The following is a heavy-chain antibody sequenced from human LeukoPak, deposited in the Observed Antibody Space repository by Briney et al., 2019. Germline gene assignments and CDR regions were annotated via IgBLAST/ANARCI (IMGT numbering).Heavy chain of an antibody. CDR3: ARGAWSSSWSGDDAFDI. J-gene: IGHJ3*02. Sequence: SQTLSLTCAISGDSVSSNSAAWNWIRQSPSRGLEWLGRTYYRSKWYNDYAVSVKSRITINPDTSKNQFSLQLNSVTPEDTAVYYCARGAWSSSWSGDDAFDIWGQGTMATVSS. CDR2: TYYRSKWYN. CDR1: GDSVSSNSAA. D-gene: IGHD6-13*01. V-gene: IGHV6-1*01.